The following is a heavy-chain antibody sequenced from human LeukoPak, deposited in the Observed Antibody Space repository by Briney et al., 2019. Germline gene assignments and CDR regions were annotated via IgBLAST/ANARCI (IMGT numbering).Heavy chain of an antibody. CDR2: IIPIFGTA. CDR3: ARAELRGYCSSTSCLDKFDP. J-gene: IGHJ5*02. D-gene: IGHD2-2*01. CDR1: GGTFSIYA. V-gene: IGHV1-69*06. Sequence: SVTVSFKGSGGTFSIYAISWERQAPGQGREWMGGIIPIFGTANYAQKFQGRVTITADKSTSTAYMELSILRSEDTAVYYCARAELRGYCSSTSCLDKFDPWGQGTLVTVSS.